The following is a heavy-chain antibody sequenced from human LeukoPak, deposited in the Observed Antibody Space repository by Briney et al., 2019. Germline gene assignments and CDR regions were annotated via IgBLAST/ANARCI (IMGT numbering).Heavy chain of an antibody. CDR3: ARGRAFDI. Sequence: SGTLSLTCAVYGGSFSGYYWSWIRQPPGKGLEWIGEINHSGSTNYNPSLKSRVTISVDTSKNQFSLKLRSVTAADTAVYYCARGRAFDIWGQGTMVTVSS. J-gene: IGHJ3*02. CDR2: INHSGST. CDR1: GGSFSGYY. V-gene: IGHV4-34*01.